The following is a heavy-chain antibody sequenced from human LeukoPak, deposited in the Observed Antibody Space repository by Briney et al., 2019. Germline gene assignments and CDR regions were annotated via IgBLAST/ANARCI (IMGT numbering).Heavy chain of an antibody. CDR2: INPDGSQG. J-gene: IGHJ3*02. CDR1: GFTFSNSY. CDR3: ARDPAYGALDI. Sequence: GGSLRLSCEVSGFTFSNSYMSWVRQAPGKGLEWVAIINPDGSQGSYVDSVKGRFAISRDNALNSLFLQMNSLSAEDTAVYYCARDPAYGALDIWGQGTTVTVSS. V-gene: IGHV3-7*01. D-gene: IGHD2-21*01.